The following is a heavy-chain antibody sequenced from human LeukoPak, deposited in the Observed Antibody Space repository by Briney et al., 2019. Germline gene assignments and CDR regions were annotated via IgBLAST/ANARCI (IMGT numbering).Heavy chain of an antibody. J-gene: IGHJ4*02. V-gene: IGHV1-8*01. CDR3: ARLSETPAFYPGGRYLYLAY. D-gene: IGHD2-8*02. Sequence: SVTVSYKASGYTFSSYDINWVRQATGQGLEWMGWMNPSTGNTGYAQKLQGRVTMTRDTSTSTAYMELSSLKSEDTAVYYCARLSETPAFYPGGRYLYLAYWGQGAQVTVSS. CDR1: GYTFSSYD. CDR2: MNPSTGNT.